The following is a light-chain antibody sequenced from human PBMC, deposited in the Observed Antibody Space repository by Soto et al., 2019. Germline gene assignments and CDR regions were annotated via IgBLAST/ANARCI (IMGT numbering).Light chain of an antibody. CDR1: QSVNNF. J-gene: IGKJ1*01. CDR3: QQYNDWPLT. Sequence: EILLTQYPAIVSLSPGERATLSCRASQSVNNFFAWYQQKPGQAPSLLIYGAFTRATGIPARFSGTGSGTEFTLTISSLQSEDFALYYCQQYNDWPLTFGQGTKVDIK. V-gene: IGKV3-15*01. CDR2: GAF.